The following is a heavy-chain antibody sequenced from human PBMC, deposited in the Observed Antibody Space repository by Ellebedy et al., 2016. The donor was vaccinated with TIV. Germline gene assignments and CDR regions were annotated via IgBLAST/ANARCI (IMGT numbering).Heavy chain of an antibody. CDR3: AARGRYETEPYDAFDL. Sequence: MPSETLSLTCAAYGGSFSGFSWTWIRQSPGKGLEWIGEINQSGSTNYNPSLKSRVTISVDTSQNQFSLKLSSVTAADTAVFYCAARGRYETEPYDAFDLWGQGTNVTVSS. V-gene: IGHV4-34*01. CDR2: INQSGST. J-gene: IGHJ3*01. D-gene: IGHD3-16*01. CDR1: GGSFSGFS.